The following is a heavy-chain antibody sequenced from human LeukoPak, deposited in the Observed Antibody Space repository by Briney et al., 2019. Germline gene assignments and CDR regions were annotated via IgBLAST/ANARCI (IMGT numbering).Heavy chain of an antibody. V-gene: IGHV3-33*01. CDR3: ARAEYDRSGSICYYYGMDI. D-gene: IGHD3-22*01. CDR2: IWTVGGAE. J-gene: IGHJ6*02. CDR1: VFAFTTYG. Sequence: SLRPSSVASVFAFTTYGMHSVVQAPGKQLKSVAVIWTVGGAEYYAESVQARFTISRHNTKNTLYLQMSSLRRQDTTEYYCARAEYDRSGSICYYYGMDIWGQGTTVIVSS.